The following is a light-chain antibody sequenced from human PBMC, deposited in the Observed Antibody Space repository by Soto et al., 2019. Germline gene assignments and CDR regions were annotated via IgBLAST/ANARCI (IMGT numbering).Light chain of an antibody. Sequence: DIVMTQSPLSLPVTPGEPASISCRSSQSLLHSNGYNYLDWYLQKPGQSPQLLVYLGSNRASGVPDRFSGSGSGTDFTLKISRVEAEDVGVDDGMQTLQTPLTFGPGTKVDIK. CDR1: QSLLHSNGYNY. CDR3: MQTLQTPLT. V-gene: IGKV2-28*01. J-gene: IGKJ3*01. CDR2: LGS.